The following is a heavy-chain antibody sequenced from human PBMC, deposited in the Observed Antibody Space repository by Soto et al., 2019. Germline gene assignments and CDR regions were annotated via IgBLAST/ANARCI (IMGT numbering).Heavy chain of an antibody. CDR1: GFTFSSYA. CDR2: ISGSGGST. V-gene: IGHV3-23*01. J-gene: IGHJ6*02. D-gene: IGHD6-13*01. Sequence: EVLLLESGGGLVQPGGSLRLSCAASGFTFSSYAMSWVRQAPGKGLEWVSAISGSGGSTYYADSVKGRFTISRDNSKNTLYLQMNSLRAEDTAVYYCAKRNRYSSSWSLVDYYYGMDVWGQGTTVTVSS. CDR3: AKRNRYSSSWSLVDYYYGMDV.